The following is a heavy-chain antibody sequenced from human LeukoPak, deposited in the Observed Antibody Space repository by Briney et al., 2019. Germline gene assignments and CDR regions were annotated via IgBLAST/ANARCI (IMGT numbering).Heavy chain of an antibody. D-gene: IGHD6-19*01. CDR2: ISAYNGNT. J-gene: IGHJ6*03. V-gene: IGHV1-18*01. Sequence: ASVKVSCKASGYTFTSYGISWVRQAPGQGLEWMGWISAYNGNTNYAQKLQGRVTMTTDTSTSTAYMELRSLRSDDTAVYYCARERQWLPTEGYYMDVWGKGTTVTVSS. CDR1: GYTFTSYG. CDR3: ARERQWLPTEGYYMDV.